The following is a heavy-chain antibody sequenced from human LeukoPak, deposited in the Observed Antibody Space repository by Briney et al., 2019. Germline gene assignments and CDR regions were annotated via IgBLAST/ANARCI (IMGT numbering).Heavy chain of an antibody. CDR2: ISGSGGST. V-gene: IGHV3-23*01. J-gene: IGHJ4*02. Sequence: PVGSLRLSCAASGFTFSSYAMSWVRQAPGKGLEWVSAISGSGGSTYYADSVKGRFTISRDNSKNTLYLQMNSLRAEDTAVYYCAKDSRILLGSTFDYWGQGTLVTVSS. CDR3: AKDSRILLGSTFDY. CDR1: GFTFSSYA. D-gene: IGHD1-26*01.